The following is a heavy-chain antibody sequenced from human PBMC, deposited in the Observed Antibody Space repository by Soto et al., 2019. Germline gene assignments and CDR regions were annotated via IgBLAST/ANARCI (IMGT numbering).Heavy chain of an antibody. J-gene: IGHJ4*02. D-gene: IGHD6-19*01. CDR2: ISGSGGIT. V-gene: IGHV3-23*01. CDR3: AKAEKSSAVAGYFDS. CDR1: EFMFSNYA. Sequence: GGSLRLSCAASEFMFSNYAMNWVRQAPGKGLEWVSAISGSGGITYYADSEKGRFTISRDNSKNTLYLQKNSLRAEDTAVCYCAKAEKSSAVAGYFDSWGQGTLVTVSS.